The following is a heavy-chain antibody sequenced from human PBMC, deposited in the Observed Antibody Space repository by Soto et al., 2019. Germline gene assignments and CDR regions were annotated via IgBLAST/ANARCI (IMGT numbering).Heavy chain of an antibody. CDR3: AKAKASAVRRSNFDY. CDR1: GGSFSGYY. J-gene: IGHJ4*02. CDR2: INHSGST. V-gene: IGHV4-34*01. D-gene: IGHD6-13*01. Sequence: QVQLQQWGAGLLKPSETLSLTCAVYGGSFSGYYRSWIRQPPGKGVEWIGEINHSGSTNYNPSIKSRVTISVDTSKNQYSQKLSSVTAANTAVYYCAKAKASAVRRSNFDYWDQGTLVTVSS.